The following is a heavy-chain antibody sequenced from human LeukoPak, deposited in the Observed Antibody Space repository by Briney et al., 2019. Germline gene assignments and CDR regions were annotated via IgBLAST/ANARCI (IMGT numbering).Heavy chain of an antibody. D-gene: IGHD3-10*01. V-gene: IGHV3-48*03. CDR1: GFTFSSYE. CDR3: AIHVLLWFGEFPY. CDR2: ISSSGSTI. J-gene: IGHJ4*02. Sequence: GGSLRLSCAASGFTFSSYEMNWVRQAPGKGLEWVSYISSSGSTIYYADSVKGRFTISRDNAKNSLYLQMNSLRAEDTAVYYCAIHVLLWFGEFPYWGQGTLVTVSS.